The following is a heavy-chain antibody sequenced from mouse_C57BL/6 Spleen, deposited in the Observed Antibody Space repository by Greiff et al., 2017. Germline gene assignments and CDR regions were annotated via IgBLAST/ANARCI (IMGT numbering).Heavy chain of an antibody. V-gene: IGHV1-80*01. CDR2: IYPGDGDT. CDR1: GYAFSSYW. J-gene: IGHJ3*01. D-gene: IGHD2-1*01. CDR3: ARADGNYVAGLDY. Sequence: VQLQQSGAELVKPGASVKISCKASGYAFSSYWMHWVKQRPGKGLEWIGQIYPGDGDTNYNGKFKGKATLTADKTSSPAYMQLSSLTSEDSAVYSCARADGNYVAGLDYWGQGTLVTVSA.